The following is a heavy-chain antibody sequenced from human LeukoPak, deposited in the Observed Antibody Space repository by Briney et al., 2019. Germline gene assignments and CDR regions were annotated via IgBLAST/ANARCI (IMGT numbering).Heavy chain of an antibody. J-gene: IGHJ4*02. D-gene: IGHD3-22*01. CDR2: IWYDGSNK. V-gene: IGHV3-33*01. Sequence: GGSLRLSCAASGFTFSSYGMHWVRQAPGKGLEWVAVIWYDGSNKYYADSVKGRFTISRDNSKNTLYLRMNSLRAEDTAVYYCAREKAYYDSSGYLGYWGQGTLVTVSS. CDR3: AREKAYYDSSGYLGY. CDR1: GFTFSSYG.